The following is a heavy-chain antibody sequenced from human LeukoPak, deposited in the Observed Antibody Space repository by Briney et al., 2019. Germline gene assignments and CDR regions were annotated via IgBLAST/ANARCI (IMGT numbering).Heavy chain of an antibody. CDR1: GGSISSGGYY. CDR2: IYHSGST. J-gene: IGHJ4*02. D-gene: IGHD3-10*01. Sequence: SQTLSLTCTVSGGSISSGGYYWSWIRQPPGKGLEWIGYIYHSGSTYYNPSLKSRVTISVDRSKNQFSLNLSSVTAADTAVYYCARTTYYYGSGSYYRFDYWGQGTLVTVSS. V-gene: IGHV4-30-2*01. CDR3: ARTTYYYGSGSYYRFDY.